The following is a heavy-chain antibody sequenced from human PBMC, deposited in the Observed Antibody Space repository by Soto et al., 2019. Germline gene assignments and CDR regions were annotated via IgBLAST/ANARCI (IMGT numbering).Heavy chain of an antibody. Sequence: SVKVSCKASGGTFSSYAISWVRQAPGQGLGWMGGIIPIFGTANYAQKFQGRVTITADESTSTAYMELSSLRSEDTAVYYCARATEQLSLDWFDPWGQGTLVTVSS. CDR3: ARATEQLSLDWFDP. J-gene: IGHJ5*02. D-gene: IGHD6-6*01. V-gene: IGHV1-69*13. CDR1: GGTFSSYA. CDR2: IIPIFGTA.